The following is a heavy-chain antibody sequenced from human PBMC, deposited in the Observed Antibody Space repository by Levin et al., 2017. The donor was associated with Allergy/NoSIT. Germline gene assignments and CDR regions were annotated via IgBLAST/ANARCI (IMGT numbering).Heavy chain of an antibody. CDR1: GYTFTSYY. Sequence: EASVKVSCKASGYTFTSYYMHWVRQAPGQGLEWMGIINPSGGSTSYAQKFQGRVTMTRDTSTSTVYMELSSLRSEDTAVYYCARAGGRITMIVVVTRDYFDYWGQGTLVTVSS. J-gene: IGHJ4*02. V-gene: IGHV1-46*01. D-gene: IGHD3-22*01. CDR2: INPSGGST. CDR3: ARAGGRITMIVVVTRDYFDY.